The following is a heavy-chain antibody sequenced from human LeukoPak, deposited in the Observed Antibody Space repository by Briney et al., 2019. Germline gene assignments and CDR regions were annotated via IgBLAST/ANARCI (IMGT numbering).Heavy chain of an antibody. D-gene: IGHD3-22*01. CDR2: IKPNSEGGPS. Sequence: KPGGSLRLSCVASGFTLSDAWMSWVRQDPGRGLECVSRIKPNSEGGPSDYTEPRNDRFTLSRDDSKNTMYLEMNNLKTEDTGLYYCSQLSRGFWGQGTQVTVSS. CDR1: GFTLSDAW. CDR3: SQLSRGF. J-gene: IGHJ4*02. V-gene: IGHV3-15*01.